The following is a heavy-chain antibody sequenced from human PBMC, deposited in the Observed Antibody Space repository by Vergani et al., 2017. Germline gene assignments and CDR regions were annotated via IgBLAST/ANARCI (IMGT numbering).Heavy chain of an antibody. J-gene: IGHJ4*02. CDR1: GFTFSSYA. CDR2: ISGSGSTI. Sequence: EVQLLESGGGLVQPGGSLRLSCAASGFTFSSYAMSWVRQAPGKGLEWVSAISGSGSTIYYADSVKGRFTISRDNAKNSLYLQMNSLRAEDTAIYYCARDRHYYDSSGFYRYFDYWGQGTLVTVS. D-gene: IGHD3-22*01. CDR3: ARDRHYYDSSGFYRYFDY. V-gene: IGHV3-23*01.